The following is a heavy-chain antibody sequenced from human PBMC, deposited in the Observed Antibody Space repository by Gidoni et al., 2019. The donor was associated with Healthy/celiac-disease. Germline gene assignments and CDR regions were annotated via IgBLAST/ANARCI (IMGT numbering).Heavy chain of an antibody. D-gene: IGHD3-22*01. CDR2: ISGSGGST. CDR3: AKDKWDQPNYYDNYYFDY. Sequence: EVQLLESGGGLVQPGGSLRLSCAASGFPFSSYAMSWVRQAPGKGLEWVSAISGSGGSTYYADSVKGRFTISRDNSKNTLYLQMNSLRAEDTAVYYCAKDKWDQPNYYDNYYFDYWGQGTLVTVSS. CDR1: GFPFSSYA. V-gene: IGHV3-23*01. J-gene: IGHJ4*02.